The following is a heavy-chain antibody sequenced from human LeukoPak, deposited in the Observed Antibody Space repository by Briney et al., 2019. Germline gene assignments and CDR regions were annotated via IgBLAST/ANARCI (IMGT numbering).Heavy chain of an antibody. CDR1: GGSFSSSSFY. CDR3: ARQGVSSDY. D-gene: IGHD6-6*01. Sequence: PSETLSLTCTVSGGSFSSSSFYWGWIRQPPGKGLEWIGSIFYSGITYYNPSLKSRLTISVDTSKNQFSLKLSSVTAADTAVYYCARQGVSSDYWGQGTLVTVSS. J-gene: IGHJ4*02. CDR2: IFYSGIT. V-gene: IGHV4-39*01.